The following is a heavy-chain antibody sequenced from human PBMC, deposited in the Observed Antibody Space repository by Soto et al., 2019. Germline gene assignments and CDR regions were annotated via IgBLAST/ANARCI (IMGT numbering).Heavy chain of an antibody. V-gene: IGHV1-46*01. D-gene: IGHD4-4*01. CDR1: GYTFTSHY. Sequence: ASVKVSCMASGYTFTSHYMHWVRQAPGQGLEWMGIINPSGGSTSYAQKFQGRVTMTRDTSTSTVYMELSSLRSEDTAVYYCARAGEMATVTDWGQGTLVTVSS. J-gene: IGHJ4*02. CDR2: INPSGGST. CDR3: ARAGEMATVTD.